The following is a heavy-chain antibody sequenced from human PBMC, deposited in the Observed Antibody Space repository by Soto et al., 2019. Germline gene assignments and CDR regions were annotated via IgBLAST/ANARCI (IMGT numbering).Heavy chain of an antibody. V-gene: IGHV4-4*02. CDR1: GGSINSSNW. Sequence: QVQLQESGPGLVKPSGTLSLTCAVSGGSINSSNWWSWVRQPPGNGLEWIGEIYHSGSTNYNPSLKSRFTISVDKSKNQVSLKLSSVTSADTAVYYCARVWTTVTNWLDPWGQGTLVTVSS. CDR2: IYHSGST. D-gene: IGHD4-17*01. J-gene: IGHJ5*01. CDR3: ARVWTTVTNWLDP.